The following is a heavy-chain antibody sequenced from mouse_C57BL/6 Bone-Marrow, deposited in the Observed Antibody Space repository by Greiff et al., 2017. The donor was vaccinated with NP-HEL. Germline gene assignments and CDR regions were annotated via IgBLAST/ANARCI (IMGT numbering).Heavy chain of an antibody. V-gene: IGHV5-6*02. CDR1: GFTFSSYG. Sequence: VKLMESGGDLVKPGGSLKLSCAASGFTFSSYGMSWVRQTPGKRLEWVATICRGGRYTYYPDSVKGRFTISRDNAKNTLYLQMSSLKSEDTAMYYCARRLGTVGFDYWGRGTTLTVTS. CDR2: ICRGGRYT. D-gene: IGHD3-3*01. CDR3: ARRLGTVGFDY. J-gene: IGHJ2*01.